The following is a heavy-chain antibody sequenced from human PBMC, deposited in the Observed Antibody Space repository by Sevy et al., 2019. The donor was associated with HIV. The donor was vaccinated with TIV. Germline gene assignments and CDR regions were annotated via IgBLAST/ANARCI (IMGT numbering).Heavy chain of an antibody. CDR3: AKDLEYSSSAPLDY. CDR1: GFTFSSYV. D-gene: IGHD6-6*01. J-gene: IGHJ4*02. Sequence: GGSLRLSCAASGFTFSSYVMSWVRQAPGKGLEWVSAISGSGGSTYYADSVKGRFTISRDNSKNTLYLQMNSLRAEDTAVYYCAKDLEYSSSAPLDYWGQGTLVTVSS. CDR2: ISGSGGST. V-gene: IGHV3-23*01.